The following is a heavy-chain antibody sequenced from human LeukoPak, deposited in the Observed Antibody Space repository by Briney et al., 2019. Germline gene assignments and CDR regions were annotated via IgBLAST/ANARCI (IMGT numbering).Heavy chain of an antibody. V-gene: IGHV4-34*01. J-gene: IGHJ6*03. CDR2: VTHTGGT. CDR3: ARLFFLGRYFDWSYDYYMDV. CDR1: GGSFSGYY. Sequence: SETLSLTCAVYGGSFSGYYWSWIRQPPGEGLEWIGEVTHTGGTNYNPSLKSRVTISLDTFKNQFSLKLSSVTAADTAVYYCARLFFLGRYFDWSYDYYMDVWGKGTTVTISS. D-gene: IGHD3-9*01.